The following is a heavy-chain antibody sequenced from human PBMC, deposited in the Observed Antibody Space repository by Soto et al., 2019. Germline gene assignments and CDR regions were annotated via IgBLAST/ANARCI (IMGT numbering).Heavy chain of an antibody. J-gene: IGHJ4*02. CDR1: GFSLSSYW. D-gene: IGHD6-19*01. CDR3: AREKAVAGTNFDY. V-gene: IGHV3-74*01. CDR2: IQSDGSST. Sequence: EVQLVESGGGSVQPGGSLRLSSAASGFSLSSYWMHWVRQVQGNVLVWVSRIQSDGSSTNYADSVKGRFTNAKDNAKNTLYLQMDSLRVEDTAVYYCAREKAVAGTNFDYWGQGTLVTVSS.